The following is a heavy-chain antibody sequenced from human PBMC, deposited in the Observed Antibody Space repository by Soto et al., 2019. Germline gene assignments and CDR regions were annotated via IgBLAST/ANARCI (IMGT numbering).Heavy chain of an antibody. Sequence: ESGGGVVQPGRSLRLSCAASGFTFSSYAMHWVRQAPGKGLEWVAVISYDGSNKYYADSVKGRFTISRDNSKNTLYLQMNSLRAEDTAVYYCAREPNDYGDDGYFQHWGQGTLVTVSS. V-gene: IGHV3-30-3*01. CDR3: AREPNDYGDDGYFQH. J-gene: IGHJ1*01. CDR2: ISYDGSNK. D-gene: IGHD4-17*01. CDR1: GFTFSSYA.